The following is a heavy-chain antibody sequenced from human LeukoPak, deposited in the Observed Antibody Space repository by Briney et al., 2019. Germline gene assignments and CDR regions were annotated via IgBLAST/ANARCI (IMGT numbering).Heavy chain of an antibody. J-gene: IGHJ4*02. CDR3: ARVMITFGGVILHYFDY. D-gene: IGHD3-16*02. CDR1: GYTFTSYD. CDR2: ISAYNGNT. V-gene: IGHV1-18*01. Sequence: GASVKVSCKASGYTFTSYDISWVRQAPGQGLEWMGWISAYNGNTNYAQKLQGRVTMTTDTSTSTAYMELRSLRSDDTAVYYCARVMITFGGVILHYFDYWGQGTLVTVSS.